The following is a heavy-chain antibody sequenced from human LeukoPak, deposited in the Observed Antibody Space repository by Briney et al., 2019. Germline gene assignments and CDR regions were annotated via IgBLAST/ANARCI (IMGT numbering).Heavy chain of an antibody. Sequence: GGSLRLSCAASGFTFSSYWMHWVRQAPGKGLEWVSGLSGSGSSTYYADSVKGRFTISRDNSKNTLYLQMNSLRAEDTAVYYCAKDRGYSGYGNFDYWGQGTLVTVSS. CDR1: GFTFSSYW. J-gene: IGHJ4*02. CDR2: LSGSGSST. D-gene: IGHD5-12*01. CDR3: AKDRGYSGYGNFDY. V-gene: IGHV3-23*01.